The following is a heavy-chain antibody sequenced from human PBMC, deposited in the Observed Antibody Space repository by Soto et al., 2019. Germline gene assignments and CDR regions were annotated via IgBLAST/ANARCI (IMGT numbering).Heavy chain of an antibody. J-gene: IGHJ6*04. V-gene: IGHV5-51*01. CDR3: ARSTVVDSYYYCMDV. Sequence: GESLKISCKGSGYSFTSYWIGWVRQMPGKGLEWMGIIYPGDSDTRYSPSFQGQVTISADKSISTAYLQWSSLKASDTAMYYCARSTVVDSYYYCMDVLGEGTTVTVSS. CDR2: IYPGDSDT. D-gene: IGHD2-15*01. CDR1: GYSFTSYW.